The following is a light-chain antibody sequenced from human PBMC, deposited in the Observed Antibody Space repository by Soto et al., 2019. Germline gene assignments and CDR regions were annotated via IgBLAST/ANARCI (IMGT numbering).Light chain of an antibody. J-gene: IGKJ1*01. CDR2: KVS. V-gene: IGKV2-30*02. CDR3: MQGIHWPTWT. CDR1: RSLVHTDGVTY. Sequence: DVVMTQSPLSLPVTLGQSASISCRSSRSLVHTDGVTYLTWFQQRPGQSPRRLIYKVSNRDSGVPDRFSGSGSGTDFTLKISRVEAEDIGVYYCMQGIHWPTWTFGQGTKVEIK.